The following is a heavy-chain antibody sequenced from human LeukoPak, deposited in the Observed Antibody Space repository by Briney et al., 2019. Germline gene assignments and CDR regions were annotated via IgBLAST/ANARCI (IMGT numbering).Heavy chain of an antibody. CDR2: ISYDGSNK. J-gene: IGHJ4*02. Sequence: GGSLRLSCAASGFTFSSYAMHWVRQAPGKGLEWVAVISYDGSNKYYADSVKGRFTISRDNSKNTLYLQMSSLRVEDTAVYCCARETTYDYWGQGTLVTVSS. CDR3: ARETTYDY. CDR1: GFTFSSYA. D-gene: IGHD4-17*01. V-gene: IGHV3-30-3*01.